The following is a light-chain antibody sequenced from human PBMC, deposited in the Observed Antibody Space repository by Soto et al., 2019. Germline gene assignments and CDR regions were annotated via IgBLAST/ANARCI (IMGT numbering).Light chain of an antibody. CDR3: QQYGTSPRT. CDR2: GVS. J-gene: IGKJ1*01. CDR1: QSVRSSY. V-gene: IGKV3-20*01. Sequence: EIVLTQSPGTLSLSPGERATHSCRASQSVRSSYLAWYQQKLGQAPRLLIYGVSNRATGIPDRFSGSGSGTDFTLTISRLESEDFAVYYCQQYGTSPRTFGQGTKVEIK.